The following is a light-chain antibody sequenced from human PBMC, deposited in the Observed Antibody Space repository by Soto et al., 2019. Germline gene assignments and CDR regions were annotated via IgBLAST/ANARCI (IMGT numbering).Light chain of an antibody. Sequence: EIVMTQSPATLSVSPGERATLSCRASQSVSSNLAWYQQKPGQAPRLLIYGASTRATGIPARFSGSGSGTEFTLTISSLQSEDFAVYYCQQYNNWPREFGQGTKVELK. CDR3: QQYNNWPRE. CDR1: QSVSSN. V-gene: IGKV3-15*01. CDR2: GAS. J-gene: IGKJ1*01.